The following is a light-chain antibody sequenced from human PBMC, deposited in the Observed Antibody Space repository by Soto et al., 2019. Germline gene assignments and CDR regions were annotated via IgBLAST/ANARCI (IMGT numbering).Light chain of an antibody. CDR2: DVS. V-gene: IGLV2-14*03. J-gene: IGLJ2*01. CDR1: NSDIGGYNY. CDR3: NSYTSCSTLGV. Sequence: QSALTQPASVSGSPGQSITISRTGTNSDIGGYNYVSWYQQHPGKAPKLMIYDVSNRPSGVSYRFSGSKSGNTASLTISGLQAEDEADYYCNSYTSCSTLGVFGGGTKLTVL.